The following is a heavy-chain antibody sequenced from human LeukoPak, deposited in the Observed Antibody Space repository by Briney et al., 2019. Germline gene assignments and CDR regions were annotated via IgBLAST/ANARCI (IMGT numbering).Heavy chain of an antibody. J-gene: IGHJ4*02. Sequence: GGSLRLSCAASGFTFSSFGMHWVRQAPGKGLEWVAVILHGGSDNYYADSVKGRFTISRDNSKNTLCLQMNSLRPEDTAVYYCAKGPSPFGYWGQGTLVTVSS. CDR1: GFTFSSFG. CDR3: AKGPSPFGY. CDR2: ILHGGSDN. V-gene: IGHV3-30*18.